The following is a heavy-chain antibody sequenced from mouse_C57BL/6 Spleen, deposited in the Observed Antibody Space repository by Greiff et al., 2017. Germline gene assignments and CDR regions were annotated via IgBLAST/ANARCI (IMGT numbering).Heavy chain of an antibody. J-gene: IGHJ2*01. CDR2: INPNNGGT. CDR3: AKGWAYYFDY. V-gene: IGHV1-22*01. D-gene: IGHD1-1*02. Sequence: VQLQQSGPELVKPGASVKMSCKASGYTFTDYNMHWVKQSHGKSLEWIGYINPNNGGTSYNQKFKGNATLTVNKSSSTAYMELRSLTSEDSAVYYCAKGWAYYFDYWGQGTTLTVSS. CDR1: GYTFTDYN.